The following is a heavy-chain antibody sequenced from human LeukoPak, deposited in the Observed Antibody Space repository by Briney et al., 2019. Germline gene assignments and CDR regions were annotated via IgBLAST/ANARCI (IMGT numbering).Heavy chain of an antibody. CDR1: GFTFSSYA. V-gene: IGHV3-23*01. Sequence: GGSLRLSCAASGFTFSSYAMNWVRQAPGNGLEWVSAISGSGGSTYYADSVKARFTISRDNSKNTLYLQMNSLRAEDTAVYYCAKDGTIFGVAYFDYWGQGTLVTVSS. D-gene: IGHD3-3*01. CDR2: ISGSGGST. J-gene: IGHJ4*02. CDR3: AKDGTIFGVAYFDY.